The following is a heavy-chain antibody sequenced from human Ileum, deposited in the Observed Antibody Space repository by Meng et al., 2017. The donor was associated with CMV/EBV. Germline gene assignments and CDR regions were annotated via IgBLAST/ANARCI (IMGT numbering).Heavy chain of an antibody. CDR2: INQYGST. CDR1: GSFSPYT. CDR3: VTADHHAIKY. D-gene: IGHD5-12*01. Sequence: HVQIRQWGAGLLKPSETLSLTCILGGSFSPYTWSWIRQAPGKGLEWIGEINQYGSTNFNPSVKSRVTISRDTSKNQFSLRLNSVTAADAAVYYCVTADHHAIKYWGQGTLVTVSS. J-gene: IGHJ4*02. V-gene: IGHV4-34*01.